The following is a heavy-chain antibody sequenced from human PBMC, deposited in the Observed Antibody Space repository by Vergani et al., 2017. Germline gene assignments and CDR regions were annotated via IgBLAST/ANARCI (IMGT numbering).Heavy chain of an antibody. J-gene: IGHJ3*02. CDR3: ARPWEWELHGQSYGAFDI. CDR2: ISYDGSNK. Sequence: QVQLVESGGGVVQPGRSLRLSCAASGFTFSSYAMHWVRQAPGKGLEWVAVISYDGSNKYYADSVKGRFTISRDNSKNTLYLQMNSLRSEDTAVYYCARPWEWELHGQSYGAFDIWGQGTMVTVSS. D-gene: IGHD1-26*01. CDR1: GFTFSSYA. V-gene: IGHV3-30-3*01.